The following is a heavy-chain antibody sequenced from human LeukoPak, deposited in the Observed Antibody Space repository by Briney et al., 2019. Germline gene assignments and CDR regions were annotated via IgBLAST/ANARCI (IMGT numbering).Heavy chain of an antibody. D-gene: IGHD3-22*01. CDR1: GFSLSSYW. V-gene: IGHV3-7*03. Sequence: GGSLRLSCAASGFSLSSYWMAWVRQAPGKGLEWVANINEDGSERNYVDSVKGRFTISRDNAKKSLYLQMNSLRAEDTAEYYCARAGYYDSSRYYLDCWGQGSLVTVSS. CDR2: INEDGSER. CDR3: ARAGYYDSSRYYLDC. J-gene: IGHJ4*02.